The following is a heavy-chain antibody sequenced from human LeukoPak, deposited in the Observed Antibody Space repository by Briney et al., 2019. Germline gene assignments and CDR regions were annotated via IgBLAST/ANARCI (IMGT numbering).Heavy chain of an antibody. D-gene: IGHD5-24*01. V-gene: IGHV1-69*04. Sequence: GASVKVSCTASGGTFSSYAISWVRQAPGQGLEWMGRIIPILGIANYAQKFQGRVTITADKSTSTAYMELSSLRSEDTAVYYCARDYEMATIQDIWGQGTMVTVSS. CDR3: ARDYEMATIQDI. CDR1: GGTFSSYA. J-gene: IGHJ3*02. CDR2: IIPILGIA.